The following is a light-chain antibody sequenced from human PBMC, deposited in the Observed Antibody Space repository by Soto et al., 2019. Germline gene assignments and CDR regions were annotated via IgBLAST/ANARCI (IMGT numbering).Light chain of an antibody. Sequence: IQLTQSPSSLSASVGDRVTITCRASQAIRDYLAWYQQKPGKAPKLLIYAASTLQSGVPSRFSGSGSGTDFTLTISSLQPEDFATYYCQQRSNWPPITFGQGTRLEIK. V-gene: IGKV1-9*01. CDR3: QQRSNWPPIT. CDR1: QAIRDY. CDR2: AAS. J-gene: IGKJ5*01.